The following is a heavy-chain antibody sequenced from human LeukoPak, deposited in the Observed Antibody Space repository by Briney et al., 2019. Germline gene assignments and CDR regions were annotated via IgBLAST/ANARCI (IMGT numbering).Heavy chain of an antibody. CDR2: VYHTGST. J-gene: IGHJ3*02. D-gene: IGHD3-9*01. CDR3: ARDRSNYDILTGYYGDAFDI. V-gene: IGHV4-59*01. Sequence: TPSETLSLTCTVSGGSISTYYWSWIRQPPGKGLEWIGYVYHTGSTTYNPSLKSRVTISVDTSKNQFSLKLSSVTAADTAVYYCARDRSNYDILTGYYGDAFDIWGQGTMVTVSS. CDR1: GGSISTYY.